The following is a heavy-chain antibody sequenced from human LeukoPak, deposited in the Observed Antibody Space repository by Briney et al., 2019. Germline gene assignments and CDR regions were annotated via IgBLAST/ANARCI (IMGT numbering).Heavy chain of an antibody. V-gene: IGHV4-39*01. CDR1: GGSISSSSYY. CDR3: ARREKTFDY. CDR2: IYYSGST. J-gene: IGHJ4*02. Sequence: PSETLSLTCTVSGGSISSSSYYWGWIRQPPGTGLEWIGSIYYSGSTYYNPSLKSRVTISVDTSKNQFTLKLSSVTAADTAVYYCARREKTFDYWGQGTLVTVSS.